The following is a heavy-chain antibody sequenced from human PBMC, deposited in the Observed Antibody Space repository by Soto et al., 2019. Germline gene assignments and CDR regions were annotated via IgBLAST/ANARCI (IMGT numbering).Heavy chain of an antibody. Sequence: SETLSLTCPFSGGSISSSSYYWGWIRQPPGKGLEWIGSIYYSGSTYYNPSLKSRVTISVDTSKNQFSLKLSSVTAADTAVYYCARHEDYDFWNFDYWGQGTLVTVS. V-gene: IGHV4-39*01. J-gene: IGHJ4*02. CDR1: GGSISSSSYY. CDR3: ARHEDYDFWNFDY. D-gene: IGHD3-3*01. CDR2: IYYSGST.